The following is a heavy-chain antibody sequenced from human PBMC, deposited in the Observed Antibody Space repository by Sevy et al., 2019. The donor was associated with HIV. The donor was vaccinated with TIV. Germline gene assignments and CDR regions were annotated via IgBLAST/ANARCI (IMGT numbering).Heavy chain of an antibody. Sequence: GGSLRLSCAASGFTFSSYAMSWVRQAPGKGLEWVSAISGSGGSTYYADSVKGRFTISRDNSKNTLYLQMNSRRAEDTAVYYCAKDSQGSEKLSAFDIWGQGTMVTVSS. V-gene: IGHV3-23*01. D-gene: IGHD3-10*01. CDR2: ISGSGGST. J-gene: IGHJ3*02. CDR1: GFTFSSYA. CDR3: AKDSQGSEKLSAFDI.